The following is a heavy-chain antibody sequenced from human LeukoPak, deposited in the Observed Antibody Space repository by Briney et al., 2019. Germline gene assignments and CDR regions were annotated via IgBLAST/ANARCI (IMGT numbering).Heavy chain of an antibody. J-gene: IGHJ6*02. CDR1: GYTFTSYY. CDR3: GRGYAMDV. CDR2: INPSGGST. Sequence: ASVKVSCKASGYTFTSYYMHWVRQAPGQGLEWMGIINPSGGSTSYAQKFQGRVTMTTNTSMATAYMELSSLRSEDTAVYYCGRGYAMDVWGQGTTVTVSS. V-gene: IGHV1-46*01.